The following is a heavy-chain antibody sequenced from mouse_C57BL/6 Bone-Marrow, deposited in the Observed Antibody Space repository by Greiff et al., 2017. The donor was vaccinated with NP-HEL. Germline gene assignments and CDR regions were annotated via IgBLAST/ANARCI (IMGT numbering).Heavy chain of an antibody. CDR3: AREDYYSNYGFDD. CDR1: GYTFTSYW. CDR2: IYPGSGST. Sequence: VKLQQPGAELVKPGASVKMSCKASGYTFTSYWITWVKQRPGQGLEWIGDIYPGSGSTNYNEKFKSKATLTVDTSSSTAYMQLSSLTSEDSAVYYCAREDYYSNYGFDDWGQGTTLTVSS. V-gene: IGHV1-55*01. J-gene: IGHJ2*01. D-gene: IGHD2-5*01.